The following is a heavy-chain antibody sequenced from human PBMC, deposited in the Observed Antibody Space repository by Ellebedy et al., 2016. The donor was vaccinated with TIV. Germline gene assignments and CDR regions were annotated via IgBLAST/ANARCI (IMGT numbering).Heavy chain of an antibody. Sequence: GESLKISCAVSGFTVNSNYMSWVRQAPGKGLEWVSSIYVDGTTYYADSVRGRFTSSRDTSKNTLNLQINGLRAEEPAVYFCATETFIDVDLEVWGVFDMWGQGTMVAVSS. CDR2: IYVDGTT. CDR1: GFTVNSNY. D-gene: IGHD1-1*01. V-gene: IGHV3-66*01. J-gene: IGHJ3*02. CDR3: ATETFIDVDLEVWGVFDM.